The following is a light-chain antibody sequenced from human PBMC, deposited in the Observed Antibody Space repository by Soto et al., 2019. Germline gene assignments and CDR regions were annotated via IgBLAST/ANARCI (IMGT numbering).Light chain of an antibody. Sequence: DIQMTQAPSSLSASVGARVSITCRASQGVSAYLLWYQQRQGRAPNLLIYAASNLLSGVPSRFSGSGSGTNFTLTISRLQPEDFATYFCQQSYRTPHTLGPGTKLETK. CDR1: QGVSAY. J-gene: IGKJ2*01. CDR3: QQSYRTPHT. V-gene: IGKV1-39*01. CDR2: AAS.